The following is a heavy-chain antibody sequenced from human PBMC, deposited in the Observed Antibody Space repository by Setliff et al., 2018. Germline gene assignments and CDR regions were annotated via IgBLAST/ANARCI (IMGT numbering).Heavy chain of an antibody. D-gene: IGHD2-21*02. CDR2: VSWNSGTS. CDR3: ARVKVTAGSTWYSSSYYMDV. Sequence: GGSLRLSCTASGFTFDDYAMHWVRQAPGKGLEWVSGVSWNSGTSAYADSVRGRFTISRDNARNSLFLQMSCLREDTAVYYCARVKVTAGSTWYSSSYYMDVWGKGTTVTV. V-gene: IGHV3-9*01. J-gene: IGHJ6*03. CDR1: GFTFDDYA.